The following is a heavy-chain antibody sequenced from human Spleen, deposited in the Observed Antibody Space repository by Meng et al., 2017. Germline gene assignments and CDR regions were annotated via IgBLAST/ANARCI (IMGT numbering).Heavy chain of an antibody. CDR1: GGSISSGRYY. CDR3: ARDLWELRYKAPFDP. V-gene: IGHV4-39*07. CDR2: VYYSGIT. Sequence: LVLQVPGPGLAKPSETLSPSCAVSGGSISSGRYYWNWIRQPPGKGLEWIGSVYYSGITYYNPSLESRVTISVDTSKNHFSLELSSVTAADTAVYYCARDLWELRYKAPFDPWGQGILVTVFS. J-gene: IGHJ5*02. D-gene: IGHD3-16*01.